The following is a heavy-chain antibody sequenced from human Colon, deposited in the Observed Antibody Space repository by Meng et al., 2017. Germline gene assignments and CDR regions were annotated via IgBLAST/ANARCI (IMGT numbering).Heavy chain of an antibody. V-gene: IGHV4-34*01. CDR2: INHSGST. Sequence: VHVQPLEPVLLKPSESLCSTSAGYGGSVCGHYWGGKRQAPGKGLEWIGEINHSGSTNYNPSLKSRVTISVDTSKIQFSLKLSSVTAADTAVYYCARGRYSGYLPWGQGTLVTVSS. CDR1: GGSVCGHY. D-gene: IGHD5-12*01. J-gene: IGHJ5*02. CDR3: ARGRYSGYLP.